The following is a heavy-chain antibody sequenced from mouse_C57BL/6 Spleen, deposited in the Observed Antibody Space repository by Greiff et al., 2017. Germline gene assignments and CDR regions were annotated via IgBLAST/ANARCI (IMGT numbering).Heavy chain of an antibody. Sequence: EVKLMESGGGLVQPKGSLKLSCAASGFSFNTYAMNWVRQAPGKGLEWVARIRSKSNNYAKYYADSVKDRFTISRDDSESMLYLQMNNLKSEDTAMYYCVRHPYAMDYWGQGTSVTVSS. J-gene: IGHJ4*01. V-gene: IGHV10-1*01. CDR1: GFSFNTYA. CDR2: IRSKSNNYAK. CDR3: VRHPYAMDY.